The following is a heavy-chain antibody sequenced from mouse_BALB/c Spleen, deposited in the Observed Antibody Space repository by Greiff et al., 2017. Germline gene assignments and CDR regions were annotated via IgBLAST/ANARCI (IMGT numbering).Heavy chain of an antibody. D-gene: IGHD1-2*01. J-gene: IGHJ3*01. CDR2: IYPGNSDT. CDR1: GYTFTSYW. Sequence: EVQLQQSGTVLARPGASVKMSCKASGYTFTSYWMHWVKQRPGQGLEWIGAIYPGNSDTSYNQKFKGKAKLTAVTSTSTAYMELSSLTNEDSAVYYCTRSGAHYYGPWFAYWGQGTLVTVSA. V-gene: IGHV1-5*01. CDR3: TRSGAHYYGPWFAY.